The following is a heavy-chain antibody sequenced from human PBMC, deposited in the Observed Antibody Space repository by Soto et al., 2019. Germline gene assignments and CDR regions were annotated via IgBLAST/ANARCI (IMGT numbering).Heavy chain of an antibody. D-gene: IGHD3-3*01. CDR3: ARGPQFNYDFWSAQTTRYYYYYMDV. CDR2: IYYSGST. Sequence: SETLSLTCTVSGGSISSGGYYWSWIRQHPGKGLEWIGYIYYSGSTYYNPSLKSRVTISVDTSKNQFSLKLSSVTAADTAVYYCARGPQFNYDFWSAQTTRYYYYYMDVWGKGTTVTVSS. J-gene: IGHJ6*03. V-gene: IGHV4-31*03. CDR1: GGSISSGGYY.